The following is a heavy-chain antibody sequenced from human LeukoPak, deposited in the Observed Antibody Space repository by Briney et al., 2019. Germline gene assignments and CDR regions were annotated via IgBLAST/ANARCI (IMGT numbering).Heavy chain of an antibody. Sequence: GGSLRLSCAASGFTFSDYYMSWIRQAPGKGLEWVSYISSSSSYTNYADSVKGRFTISRDNAKNSLYLQMNSLRAEDTAVYYCARVGAGTAFDYWGQGTLVTVSS. D-gene: IGHD6-13*01. CDR3: ARVGAGTAFDY. V-gene: IGHV3-11*06. CDR1: GFTFSDYY. J-gene: IGHJ4*02. CDR2: ISSSSSYT.